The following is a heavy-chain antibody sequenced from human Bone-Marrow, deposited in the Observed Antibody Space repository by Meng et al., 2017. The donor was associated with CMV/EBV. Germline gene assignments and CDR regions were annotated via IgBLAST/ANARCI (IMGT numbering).Heavy chain of an antibody. V-gene: IGHV4-34*01. J-gene: IGHJ6*02. CDR1: GGSFSGYY. CDR2: INHTGRT. CDR3: ATRIAAAGSVSVAV. Sequence: GSLRLSCAVYGGSFSGYYWGWIRQPPEKGLEWIGEINHTGRTKYNPPLKSRVTISVDTSKNQYSLKLSSVTAADTAVYYGATRIAAAGSVSVAVWGQGTMVTVSS. D-gene: IGHD6-13*01.